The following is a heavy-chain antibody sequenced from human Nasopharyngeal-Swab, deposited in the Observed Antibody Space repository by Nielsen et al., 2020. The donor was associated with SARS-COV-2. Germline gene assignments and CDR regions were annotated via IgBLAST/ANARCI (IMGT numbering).Heavy chain of an antibody. CDR1: GYTFTTYA. Sequence: SVKVSCKASGYTFTTYAISWVRQAPGQGLEWMGGIFPIFGTSNYAQKFQGRVTITADESTSTAYMELSSLGSEDTAVYYCARDLYGSGSYNFGAFDIWGQGTMVTVSS. CDR2: IFPIFGTS. J-gene: IGHJ3*02. CDR3: ARDLYGSGSYNFGAFDI. V-gene: IGHV1-69*13. D-gene: IGHD3-10*01.